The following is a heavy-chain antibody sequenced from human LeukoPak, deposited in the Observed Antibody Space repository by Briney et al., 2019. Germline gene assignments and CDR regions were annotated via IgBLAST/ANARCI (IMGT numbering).Heavy chain of an antibody. CDR3: VRDKGGRSGAIYYDAFDV. V-gene: IGHV3-7*01. CDR1: GFTFNTYW. J-gene: IGHJ3*01. Sequence: PGGSLRLSCAASGFTFNTYWMIWVRQASGKGLEWVANIDQGGSTKYYVGSLKGRFTISRDNAKNSLYLQMNSLRAEDTAVYYCVRDKGGRSGAIYYDAFDVWGQGTMVTVSS. CDR2: IDQGGSTK. D-gene: IGHD1-26*01.